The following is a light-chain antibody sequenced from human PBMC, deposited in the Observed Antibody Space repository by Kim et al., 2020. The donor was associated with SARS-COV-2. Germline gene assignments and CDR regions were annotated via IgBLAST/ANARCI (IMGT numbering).Light chain of an antibody. CDR1: RRVDSN. Sequence: GERATLSCRASRRVDSNVAWYQQKPGRAPRLLIFGASSRATGIPARFSGSGSGTEFTLTISSLQSEDFAGYYCQQYNNWPPWTFGQGTKVDIK. CDR2: GAS. CDR3: QQYNNWPPWT. V-gene: IGKV3-15*01. J-gene: IGKJ1*01.